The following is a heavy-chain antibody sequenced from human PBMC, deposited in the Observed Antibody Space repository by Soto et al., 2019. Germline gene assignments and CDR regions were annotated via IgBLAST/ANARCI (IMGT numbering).Heavy chain of an antibody. CDR3: VRDYFYYVDV. CDR1: GFTFSTYF. Sequence: EVQLVESGGGLVQPGGSLRLSCAASGFTFSTYFMSWVRQAPGKGLEWVANIKSDGSERYYVDSMEGRFTISRDNAKNSLYLQMNSRRAEDTAVYYGVRDYFYYVDVWGKGTTVTVSS. CDR2: IKSDGSER. J-gene: IGHJ6*03. V-gene: IGHV3-7*01.